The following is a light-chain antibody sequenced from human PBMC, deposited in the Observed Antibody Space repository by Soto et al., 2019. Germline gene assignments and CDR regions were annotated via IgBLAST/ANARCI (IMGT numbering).Light chain of an antibody. CDR1: QSVNSY. J-gene: IGKJ1*01. V-gene: IGKV3-11*01. CDR3: HQPHIWRK. Sequence: GRATRSCRASQSVNSYLAWYQQKPGQAPRLLIYDASNRATGSPARHRGSGSGPDITLAILFRATEDFSGYYWHQPHIWRKFGQGTKVDI. CDR2: DAS.